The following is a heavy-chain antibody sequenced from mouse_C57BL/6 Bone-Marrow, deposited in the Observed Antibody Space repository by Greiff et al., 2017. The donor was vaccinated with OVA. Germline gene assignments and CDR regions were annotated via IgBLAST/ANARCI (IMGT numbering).Heavy chain of an antibody. CDR1: GYTFTGYW. D-gene: IGHD1-2*01. J-gene: IGHJ3*01. CDR3: ARRLSVLLSWFAY. CDR2: ILPGSGST. V-gene: IGHV1-9*01. Sequence: QVQLKESGAELMKPGASVKLSCKATGYTFTGYWIEWVKQRPGHGLEWIGEILPGSGSTNYNEKFKGKATFTADTSSNTAYMQLSSLTTEDSAIYYCARRLSVLLSWFAYWGQGTLVTVSA.